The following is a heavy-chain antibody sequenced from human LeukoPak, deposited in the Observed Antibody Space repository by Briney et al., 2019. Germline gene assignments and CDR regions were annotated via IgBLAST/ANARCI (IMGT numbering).Heavy chain of an antibody. Sequence: ASVKVSCKVSGYTLTELSMHWVRQAPGKGLEWMGGFDPEDGETIYAQKFQGRVTMTRDTSISTAYMELSRLRSDDTAVYYCARARYCSSTSCYPGDIWGQGTMVTVSS. CDR3: ARARYCSSTSCYPGDI. CDR1: GYTLTELS. J-gene: IGHJ3*02. V-gene: IGHV1-24*01. CDR2: FDPEDGET. D-gene: IGHD2-2*01.